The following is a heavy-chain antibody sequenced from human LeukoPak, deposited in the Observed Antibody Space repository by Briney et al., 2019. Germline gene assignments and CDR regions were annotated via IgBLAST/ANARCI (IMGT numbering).Heavy chain of an antibody. J-gene: IGHJ4*02. CDR1: GYTLTSNY. CDR3: AREQGSTMVRGPVDY. CDR2: INPSGGST. V-gene: IGHV1-46*01. D-gene: IGHD3-10*01. Sequence: GASVKVSCKASGYTLTSNYMHWVRQAPGQGLEWMGLINPSGGSTSYAQKFQGRISMSRDTSTNTVYMELSSLRSEDTAVYVCAREQGSTMVRGPVDYWGQGTLVTVSS.